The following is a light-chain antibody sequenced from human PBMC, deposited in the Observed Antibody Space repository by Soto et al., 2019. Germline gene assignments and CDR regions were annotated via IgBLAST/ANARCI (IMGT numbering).Light chain of an antibody. V-gene: IGKV1-12*01. Sequence: DVQMTQSPSSLSASVGDSLTLTCRASQTVTSYLNWYQQKPGKAPKLLIYAASTLQSGVPSRFSGSGSGTEFTLTISSLQPEDFATYYCQQASSFPPTFGQGTRLEIK. CDR1: QTVTSY. J-gene: IGKJ5*01. CDR2: AAS. CDR3: QQASSFPPT.